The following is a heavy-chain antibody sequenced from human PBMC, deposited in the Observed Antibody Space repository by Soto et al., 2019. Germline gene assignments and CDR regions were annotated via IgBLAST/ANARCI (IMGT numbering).Heavy chain of an antibody. CDR2: IYYSGST. J-gene: IGHJ6*02. V-gene: IGHV4-59*12. D-gene: IGHD3-10*01. CDR1: GGSISSYY. Sequence: PSETLSLTCTVSGGSISSYYWSWIRQPPGKGLEWIGYIYYSGSTNYNPSLKSRVTISVDTSKNQFSLKLSSVTAADTAVYYCAREEMVRGLYYYYYGMDVWGQGTTVTVSS. CDR3: AREEMVRGLYYYYYGMDV.